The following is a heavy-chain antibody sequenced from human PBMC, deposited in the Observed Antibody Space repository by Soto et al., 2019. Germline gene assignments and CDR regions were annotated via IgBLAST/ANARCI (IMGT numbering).Heavy chain of an antibody. CDR3: ARDLLPTIFGVVPLYYFDY. CDR2: INAGNGNT. J-gene: IGHJ4*02. CDR1: GYTFTSYA. V-gene: IGHV1-3*01. D-gene: IGHD3-3*01. Sequence: ASVKVSCKASGYTFTSYAMHWVRQAPGQRLEWMGWINAGNGNTKYSQKFQGRVTITRDTSASTAYMELSSLRSEDTAVYYCARDLLPTIFGVVPLYYFDYWGQGTLVTVSS.